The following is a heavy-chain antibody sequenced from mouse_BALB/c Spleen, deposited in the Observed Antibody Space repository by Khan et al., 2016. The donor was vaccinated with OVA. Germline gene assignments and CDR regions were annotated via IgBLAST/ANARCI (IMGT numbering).Heavy chain of an antibody. V-gene: IGHV3-2*02. Sequence: EVQLQESGPGLVKPSQSLSLTCTVTGYSINSDYAWNWIRQFPGNKLEWRGYISYSGNTKYNPSLKSRISITRDTSKNQVFLQLNFVTIEDTATYYCARIQGGDFDYWGQGTTLTVSS. CDR2: ISYSGNT. CDR3: ARIQGGDFDY. J-gene: IGHJ2*01. D-gene: IGHD3-2*02. CDR1: GYSINSDYA.